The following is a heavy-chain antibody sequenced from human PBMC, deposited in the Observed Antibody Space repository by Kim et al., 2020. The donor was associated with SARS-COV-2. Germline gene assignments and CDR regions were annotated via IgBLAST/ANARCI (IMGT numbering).Heavy chain of an antibody. CDR3: ARGPNYSTFYY. Sequence: GGSLRLSCTASGFTFSSYEMNWVRQAPGKGLEWVSYIIGSGTTIYYADSVRGRFTISRDNDKNSLFLQMNSLRAEDTAVYYCARGPNYSTFYYWGHGT. CDR2: IIGSGTTI. V-gene: IGHV3-48*03. J-gene: IGHJ4*01. D-gene: IGHD4-4*01. CDR1: GFTFSSYE.